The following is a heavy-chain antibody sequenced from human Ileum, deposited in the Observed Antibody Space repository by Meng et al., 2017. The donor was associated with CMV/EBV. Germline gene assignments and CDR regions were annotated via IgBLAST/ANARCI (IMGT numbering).Heavy chain of an antibody. CDR1: GFTFSDFW. V-gene: IGHV3-7*01. CDR3: ARSYFHCSSTSCPDY. D-gene: IGHD2-2*01. Sequence: GESLKISCAASGFTFSDFWMGWVRQAPGKGLEWVANIRQDGNTKYYVDSVKGRFTISRDNAKNSLYLQMNSLRAEDTAVYYCARSYFHCSSTSCPDYWGQGTLVTVSS. CDR2: IRQDGNTK. J-gene: IGHJ4*02.